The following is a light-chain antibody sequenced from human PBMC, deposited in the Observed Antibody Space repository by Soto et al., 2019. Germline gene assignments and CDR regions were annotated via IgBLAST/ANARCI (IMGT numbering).Light chain of an antibody. CDR3: QQHANWPLT. CDR1: QSVGNN. Sequence: EVGLTQSPATLSLXXXXXXXXXXXASQSVGNNLAWYQQKPGQAPGLLIYEASTRATGIPARFSGSGSGTDFTLTISSLEPEDFAVYYCQQHANWPLTFGGGTKADI. J-gene: IGKJ4*01. CDR2: EAS. V-gene: IGKV3-11*01.